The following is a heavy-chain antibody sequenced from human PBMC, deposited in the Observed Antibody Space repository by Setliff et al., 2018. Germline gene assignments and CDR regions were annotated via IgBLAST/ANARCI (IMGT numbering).Heavy chain of an antibody. CDR1: GFTFSSYA. D-gene: IGHD6-13*01. J-gene: IGHJ4*02. CDR3: AKVPRIAAAGPRFDY. CDR2: ISGSGGST. Sequence: GGSLRLSCAASGFTFSSYAMSWVRQAPGKGLEWVSAISGSGGSTYYVDSVKGRFTISRDNSKNTLYLQMNSLRAEDTAVYYCAKVPRIAAAGPRFDYWGQGTLVTVSS. V-gene: IGHV3-23*01.